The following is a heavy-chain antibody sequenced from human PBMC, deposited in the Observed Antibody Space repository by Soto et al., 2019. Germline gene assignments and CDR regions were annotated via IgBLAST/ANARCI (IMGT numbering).Heavy chain of an antibody. V-gene: IGHV4-34*01. CDR1: GGSFSGYY. CDR2: INHSGST. D-gene: IGHD1-26*01. Sequence: SSETLSLTCAVYGGSFSGYYWSWIRQPPGKGLEWIGEINHSGSTNYNASLKSRVTISVDTSKNQFSLKLSSVTAADTAVYYCARVLVGATFDYWGQGTLVTVSS. J-gene: IGHJ4*02. CDR3: ARVLVGATFDY.